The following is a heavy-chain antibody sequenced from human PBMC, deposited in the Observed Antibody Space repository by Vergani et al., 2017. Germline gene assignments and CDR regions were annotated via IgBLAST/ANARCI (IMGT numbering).Heavy chain of an antibody. V-gene: IGHV1-58*01. Sequence: QMQLVQSGPEVKKPGTSVKVSCKASGFTFTSSAVQWVRQARGQRLEWIGWIVVGSGNTNYAQKFQERVTITRDMSTSTAYMELSSLRSEDTAVYYCAAGPVEFIVGATNLDYWGQGTLVTVSS. CDR1: GFTFTSSA. J-gene: IGHJ4*02. CDR2: IVVGSGNT. CDR3: AAGPVEFIVGATNLDY. D-gene: IGHD1-26*01.